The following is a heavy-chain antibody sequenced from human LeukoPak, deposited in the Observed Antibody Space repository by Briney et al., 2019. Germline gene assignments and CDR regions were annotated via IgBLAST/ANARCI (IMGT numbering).Heavy chain of an antibody. D-gene: IGHD3-22*01. V-gene: IGHV3-21*01. Sequence: GGSLRLSCAASGFTFSSYSMNWVRQAPGKGLEWVSSISSSSSYIYYADSVKGRFTISRDNAKNSLYLQMNSLRAEDTAVYYCAREVYYYDSSGYYYSGGFGYWGQGTLVTVSS. J-gene: IGHJ4*02. CDR2: ISSSSSYI. CDR3: AREVYYYDSSGYYYSGGFGY. CDR1: GFTFSSYS.